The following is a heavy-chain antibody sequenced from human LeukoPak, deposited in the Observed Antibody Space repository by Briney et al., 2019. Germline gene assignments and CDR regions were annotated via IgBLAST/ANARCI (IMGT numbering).Heavy chain of an antibody. Sequence: GGSLRLSCAASGFTFSSYSMNWVRQAPGKGLEWVSYISSSSSTIYYADSVKGRFTISRDNAKNSLHLQMNSLRGEDTAVYYCARGRVSPDVWGRGTTVTVSS. CDR1: GFTFSSYS. V-gene: IGHV3-48*04. CDR2: ISSSSSTI. J-gene: IGHJ6*04. CDR3: ARGRVSPDV.